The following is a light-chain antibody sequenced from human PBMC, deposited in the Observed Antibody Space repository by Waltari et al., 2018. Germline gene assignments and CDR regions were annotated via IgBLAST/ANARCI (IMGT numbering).Light chain of an antibody. CDR1: QGISSY. CDR2: AAS. J-gene: IGKJ4*01. V-gene: IGKV1-9*01. Sequence: DIQLTQSPSFLSASVGDRVNITCRASQGISSYLACYQQKPGKAPKLLIYAASTLQSGVPSRFSGSGSVTEFTLTISSLQPEDFATYYCQQLNSYPLTFGGGTKVEIK. CDR3: QQLNSYPLT.